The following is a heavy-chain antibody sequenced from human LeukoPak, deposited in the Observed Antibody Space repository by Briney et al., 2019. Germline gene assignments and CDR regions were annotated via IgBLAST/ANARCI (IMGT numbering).Heavy chain of an antibody. J-gene: IGHJ6*03. V-gene: IGHV3-30*07. D-gene: IGHD7-27*01. CDR1: GFTFSSYA. CDR3: ARDVGTGDYYYYMDV. CDR2: ISYDGSNK. Sequence: PGRSLRPSCAASGFTFSSYAMHWVRQAPGKGLEWVAVISYDGSNKYYADSVKGRFTISRDNAKNSLYLQMNSLRAEDTAVYYCARDVGTGDYYYYMDVWGKGTTVTVSS.